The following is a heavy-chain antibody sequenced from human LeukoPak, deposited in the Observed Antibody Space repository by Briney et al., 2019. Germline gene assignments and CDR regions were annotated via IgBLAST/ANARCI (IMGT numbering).Heavy chain of an antibody. Sequence: PSETLSLTCIVSGGSISTSAYYWGWIRQPPGEGLQWIGSIYYSGNTYYNSSLKSRVTISVDTSTSQFSLRLSSVTAADTAVYYCARDSGQWLFSGWFDPWGQGTLVTVSS. D-gene: IGHD6-19*01. CDR1: GGSISTSAYY. CDR3: ARDSGQWLFSGWFDP. J-gene: IGHJ5*02. V-gene: IGHV4-39*02. CDR2: IYYSGNT.